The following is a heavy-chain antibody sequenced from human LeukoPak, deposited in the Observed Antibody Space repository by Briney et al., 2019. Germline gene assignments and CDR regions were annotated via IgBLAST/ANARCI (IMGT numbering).Heavy chain of an antibody. Sequence: SETLSLTCTVSGGSISSGGYYWSWIRQHPGKGLEWIGYIYYSGSTYYNPSLKSRVTISVDTSKNQFSLKLSSVTAADTAVYYCARWNYDSSGYGPWAFDIWGQGTMVTVSS. CDR2: IYYSGST. V-gene: IGHV4-31*03. D-gene: IGHD3-22*01. J-gene: IGHJ3*02. CDR1: GGSISSGGYY. CDR3: ARWNYDSSGYGPWAFDI.